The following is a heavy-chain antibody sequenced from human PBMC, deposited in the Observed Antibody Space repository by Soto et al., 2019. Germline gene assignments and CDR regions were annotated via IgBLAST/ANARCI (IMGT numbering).Heavy chain of an antibody. CDR1: GFTFSSYA. CDR2: ISGSGGST. D-gene: IGHD4-4*01. J-gene: IGHJ6*03. CDR3: AKVHSNYDLPYMDV. Sequence: GGSLRLSCAASGFTFSSYAMSWVRQAPGKGLEWVSAISGSGGSTYYADSVKGRFTISRDNSKNTLYLQMNSLRAEDTAVYYCAKVHSNYDLPYMDVWGKGTTVTVSS. V-gene: IGHV3-23*01.